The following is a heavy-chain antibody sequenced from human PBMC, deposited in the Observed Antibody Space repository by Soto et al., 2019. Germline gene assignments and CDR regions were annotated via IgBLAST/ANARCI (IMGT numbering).Heavy chain of an antibody. CDR1: GFTFSSYG. V-gene: IGHV3-30*18. Sequence: QVQLVESGGGVVQPGRSLRLSCAASGFTFSSYGMHWVRQAPGKGLEWVAVISYDGSNKYYADSVKGRFTISRDNSKNTLYLQMNSPRAEDTAVYYCAKDREGIDYWGQGTLVTVSS. J-gene: IGHJ4*02. CDR3: AKDREGIDY. CDR2: ISYDGSNK. D-gene: IGHD1-26*01.